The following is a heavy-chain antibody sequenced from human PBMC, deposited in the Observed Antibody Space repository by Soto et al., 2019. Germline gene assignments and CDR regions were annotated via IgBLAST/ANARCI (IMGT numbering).Heavy chain of an antibody. D-gene: IGHD6-19*01. CDR2: VYYSGGA. CDR1: GGSIDNSHSF. J-gene: IGHJ4*02. V-gene: IGHV4-39*01. Sequence: PSETLSLTCDVSGGSIDNSHSFWGWIRHPPGKGLEFIGSVYYSGGAYYNPSLKSRVTVSVDTSKNQLSLRVNYVTAADTAVYYCLRAVEAATRHTDFGSWGPGIRVTLSS. CDR3: LRAVEAATRHTDFGS.